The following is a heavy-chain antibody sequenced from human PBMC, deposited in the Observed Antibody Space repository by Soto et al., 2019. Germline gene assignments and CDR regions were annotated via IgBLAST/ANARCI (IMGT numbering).Heavy chain of an antibody. V-gene: IGHV3-21*01. Sequence: GGSLRLSCAASGFTFSSYSMNWVRQAPGKGLEWVSSISSSSSYIYYADSVKGRFTISRDNAKNSLYLQMNSLRADDTAVYYCAREDDILTGDSSIDYWGQGTLVTVSS. CDR1: GFTFSSYS. J-gene: IGHJ4*02. D-gene: IGHD3-9*01. CDR3: AREDDILTGDSSIDY. CDR2: ISSSSSYI.